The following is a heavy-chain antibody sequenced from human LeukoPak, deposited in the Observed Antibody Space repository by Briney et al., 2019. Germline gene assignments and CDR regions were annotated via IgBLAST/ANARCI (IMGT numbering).Heavy chain of an antibody. J-gene: IGHJ4*02. CDR2: IYYSGST. D-gene: IGHD5-24*01. CDR3: ARVEGPGEMAQLED. Sequence: PSETLSLTCTVSGGSVSNYYWSWIRQPPGKGLEWIGYIYYSGSTNYNPSLKSRVTISVDTSKNQFSLKLSSVTAADTAVYYCARVEGPGEMAQLEDWGQGTLVTVSS. CDR1: GGSVSNYY. V-gene: IGHV4-59*08.